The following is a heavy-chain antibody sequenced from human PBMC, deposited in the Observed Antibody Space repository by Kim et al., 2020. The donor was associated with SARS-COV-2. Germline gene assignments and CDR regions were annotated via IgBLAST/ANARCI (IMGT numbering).Heavy chain of an antibody. J-gene: IGHJ5*02. CDR3: ARVNYYGSGSRNWFDP. CDR2: ISAYNGNT. D-gene: IGHD3-10*01. V-gene: IGHV1-18*04. CDR1: GYTFTSYG. Sequence: ASVKVSCKASGYTFTSYGISWVRQAPGQGLEWMGWISAYNGNTNYAQKLQGRVTMTTDTSTSTAYMELRSLRSDDTAVYYCARVNYYGSGSRNWFDPWGQGTLVTVSS.